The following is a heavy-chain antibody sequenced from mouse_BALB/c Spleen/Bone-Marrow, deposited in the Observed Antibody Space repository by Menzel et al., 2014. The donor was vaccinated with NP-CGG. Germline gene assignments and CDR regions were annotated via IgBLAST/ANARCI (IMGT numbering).Heavy chain of an antibody. CDR3: ARELGGAY. J-gene: IGHJ3*01. Sequence: EVHLVESGPELVKPGASVKISCKASGYTFTDYNMHWVKQSHGKSLEWIGYIYRYNGGTGYNQKFKSKATLTVDNSSRTAYMELRSLTSEDSAVYYCARELGGAYWGQGTLVTVSA. D-gene: IGHD4-1*01. V-gene: IGHV1S29*02. CDR2: IYRYNGGT. CDR1: GYTFTDYN.